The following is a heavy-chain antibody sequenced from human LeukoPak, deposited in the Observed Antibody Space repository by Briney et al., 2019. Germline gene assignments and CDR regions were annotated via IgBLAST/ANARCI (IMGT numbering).Heavy chain of an antibody. Sequence: PGGSLRLSCAASGFTFSSYWMSWVRQAPGKGLEWVANIKQDGSEKYYVDSVKGRFTISRDNAKNSLYLQMNSLRAEDTAVYYCARSLHCSSTSCPLGMDVWGQGTTVTVSS. CDR2: IKQDGSEK. V-gene: IGHV3-7*01. D-gene: IGHD2-2*01. CDR1: GFTFSSYW. CDR3: ARSLHCSSTSCPLGMDV. J-gene: IGHJ6*02.